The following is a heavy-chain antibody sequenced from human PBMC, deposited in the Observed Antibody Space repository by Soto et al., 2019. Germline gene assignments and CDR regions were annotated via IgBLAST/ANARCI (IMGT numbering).Heavy chain of an antibody. Sequence: ASVKVSCKASGYTFTSYGISWVRQAPGQGLEWMGWISAYNGNTNYAQKLQGRVTMTTDTSTSTAYMELSSLRSEDTAVYYCARGAAAGTLGYYYYYYGMDVWGQGTTVTVSS. D-gene: IGHD6-13*01. J-gene: IGHJ6*02. CDR1: GYTFTSYG. CDR3: ARGAAAGTLGYYYYYYGMDV. V-gene: IGHV1-18*01. CDR2: ISAYNGNT.